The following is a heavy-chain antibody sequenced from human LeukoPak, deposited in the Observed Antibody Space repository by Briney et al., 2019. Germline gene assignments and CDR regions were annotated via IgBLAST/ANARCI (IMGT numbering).Heavy chain of an antibody. D-gene: IGHD2-2*01. V-gene: IGHV1-2*02. Sequence: ASVKVSCKASGYTFTDYYIHWVRQGPGQGLEWMSWINPNSGGTYYAQNFHDRITLTRDTSISTAYMELSRLRSDDTAIYYCARANALYCSSTSCLFDYWGQGTLVTVSS. J-gene: IGHJ4*02. CDR3: ARANALYCSSTSCLFDY. CDR2: INPNSGGT. CDR1: GYTFTDYY.